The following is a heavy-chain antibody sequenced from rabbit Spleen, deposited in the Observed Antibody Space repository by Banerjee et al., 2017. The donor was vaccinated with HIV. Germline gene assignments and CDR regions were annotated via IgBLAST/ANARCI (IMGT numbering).Heavy chain of an antibody. CDR1: GFSFSSSYY. CDR3: ARAVSNDGYAF. D-gene: IGHD6-1*01. CDR2: IYIGSGST. V-gene: IGHV1S45*01. Sequence: QEQLVESGGDLVKPGASLTLTCTASGFSFSSSYYMCWVRQAPGKGLEWIGCIYIGSGSTYYASWAKGRFTISKTSSTTVTLQMSSLTAADTATYFCARAVSNDGYAFWGQGTLVTVS. J-gene: IGHJ3*01.